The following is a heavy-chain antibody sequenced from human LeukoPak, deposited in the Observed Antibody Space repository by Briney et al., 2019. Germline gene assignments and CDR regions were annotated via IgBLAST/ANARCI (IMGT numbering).Heavy chain of an antibody. CDR2: ISRNSAT. CDR3: ADFGSGSYIFDY. Sequence: GGSLRLSCVASEFAFSDYAMGWVRQAPGKGPEWVSTISRNSATWYADSVMGRFTISRDNSKSTLYLQMNSLRGEDTALYYCADFGSGSYIFDYWGQGSLVTVSS. V-gene: IGHV3-23*01. D-gene: IGHD3-10*01. CDR1: EFAFSDYA. J-gene: IGHJ4*02.